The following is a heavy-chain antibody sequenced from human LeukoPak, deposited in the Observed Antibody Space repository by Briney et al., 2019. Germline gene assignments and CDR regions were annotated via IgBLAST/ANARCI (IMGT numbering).Heavy chain of an antibody. CDR3: ARGMTTVVTSTLYYYYYYMDV. Sequence: SETLSLTCAVYGGSFSGYYWSWIRQPPGKGLEWIGEINHSGSTNYNPSLKSRVTISVDTSKNQFSLKLSSVTAADTAVYYCARGMTTVVTSTLYYYYYYMDVWGKGTTVTVSS. CDR2: INHSGST. D-gene: IGHD4-23*01. V-gene: IGHV4-34*01. CDR1: GGSFSGYY. J-gene: IGHJ6*03.